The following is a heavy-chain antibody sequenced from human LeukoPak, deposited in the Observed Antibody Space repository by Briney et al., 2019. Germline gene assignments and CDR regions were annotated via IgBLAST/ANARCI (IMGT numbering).Heavy chain of an antibody. CDR2: ISQDGTES. CDR1: GXTFISYW. CDR3: ARDSTGTVFDL. Sequence: GGSLRLSCVASGXTFISYWMTWVRQAPGKGLEWVAQISQDGTESYSVDSVRGRFTISRDNAKNSVYLQMNSLRPEDTAVYYCARDSTGTVFDLWGQGTLVTVSS. D-gene: IGHD1-1*01. J-gene: IGHJ4*02. V-gene: IGHV3-7*04.